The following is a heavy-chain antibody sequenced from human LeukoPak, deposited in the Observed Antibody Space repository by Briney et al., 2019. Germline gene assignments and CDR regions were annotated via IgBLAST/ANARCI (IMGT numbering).Heavy chain of an antibody. J-gene: IGHJ5*02. V-gene: IGHV6-1*01. Sequence: SQTLSLTCAISGDSVSSNSVTWNWIRQSPSRGLEWLGRTYYRSTWYNDYAVSVRGRITVNPDTSKNQFSLHLNSVTPEDTAVYYCARRMTQYDCFDPWGQGILVTVSS. CDR1: GDSVSSNSVT. D-gene: IGHD2-2*01. CDR2: TYYRSTWYN. CDR3: ARRMTQYDCFDP.